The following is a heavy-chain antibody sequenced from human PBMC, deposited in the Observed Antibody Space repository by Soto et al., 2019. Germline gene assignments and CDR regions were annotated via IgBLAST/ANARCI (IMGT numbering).Heavy chain of an antibody. V-gene: IGHV4-4*02. CDR2: IYHSGST. CDR3: ARDVPLDP. CDR1: GGSISSSNW. J-gene: IGHJ5*02. Sequence: QVQLQESGPGLVKPSGTLSLTCAVSGGSISSSNWWSWVRQPPGKGLEWIGEIYHSGSTNYNPSLXHXVXXSGNTPTNLFHMMLCSATAADRAVYYCARDVPLDPWGQRTLVTVSS.